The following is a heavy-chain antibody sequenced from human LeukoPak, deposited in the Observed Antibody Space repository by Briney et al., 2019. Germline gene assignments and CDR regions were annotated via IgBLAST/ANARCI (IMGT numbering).Heavy chain of an antibody. Sequence: ASVKVSCEASGYTFTSYGISWVRQAPGQGPEWMGWISAYNGNTNYAQKLQGRVTMTTDTSTSTAYMELRSLRSDDTAVYYCARVLINIVVVPAAILGTDDYWGQGTLVTVSS. CDR1: GYTFTSYG. V-gene: IGHV1-18*01. CDR3: ARVLINIVVVPAAILGTDDY. D-gene: IGHD2-2*02. CDR2: ISAYNGNT. J-gene: IGHJ4*02.